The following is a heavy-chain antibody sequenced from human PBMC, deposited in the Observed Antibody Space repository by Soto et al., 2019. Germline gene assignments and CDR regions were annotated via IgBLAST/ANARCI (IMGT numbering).Heavy chain of an antibody. CDR1: GVTLGDYW. CDR3: AGGIGWESDI. Sequence: EVHLVESGGALVQPGGSLRLSCAASGVTLGDYWMNCVRQAPGKGLEWVANIGQDGSEKNYVDSVKGRLTISRDNTRNSLYLHMNKLRVEDTAVYFCAGGIGWESDIWGPGTDVTVSP. D-gene: IGHD6-19*01. CDR2: IGQDGSEK. J-gene: IGHJ4*02. V-gene: IGHV3-7*05.